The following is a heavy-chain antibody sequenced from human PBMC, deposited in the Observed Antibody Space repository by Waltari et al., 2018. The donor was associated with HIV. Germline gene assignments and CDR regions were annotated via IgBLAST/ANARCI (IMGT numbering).Heavy chain of an antibody. Sequence: EVHVLESGGGSVQPGGSLRLSCAASGLTFRNYAMTWVRQAPGKGLGWVSTISGIAGSIYYADSVKGRFTISRDNFKHTLFLQMNSLRVEDTAVYYCAKDWENDSNGYSYLGAFDLWGPGTSVVVSS. CDR1: GLTFRNYA. V-gene: IGHV3-23*01. CDR3: AKDWENDSNGYSYLGAFDL. J-gene: IGHJ3*01. D-gene: IGHD3-22*01. CDR2: ISGIAGSI.